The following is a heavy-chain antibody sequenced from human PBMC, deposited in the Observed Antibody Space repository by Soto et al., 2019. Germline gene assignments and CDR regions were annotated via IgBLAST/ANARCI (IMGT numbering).Heavy chain of an antibody. J-gene: IGHJ4*02. CDR3: AGSVAGTPRLDY. V-gene: IGHV3-43*01. CDR2: ISWDGSST. Sequence: EVQLVESGGVVVQPGGSLRLSCAASGFTFDDYTMYWVRQAPGKGLEWVSLISWDGSSTYYADSVKGRFTISRDNNKNSLYLQMNSLKTEDTALYYCAGSVAGTPRLDYWGQGTLVTVSS. D-gene: IGHD6-19*01. CDR1: GFTFDDYT.